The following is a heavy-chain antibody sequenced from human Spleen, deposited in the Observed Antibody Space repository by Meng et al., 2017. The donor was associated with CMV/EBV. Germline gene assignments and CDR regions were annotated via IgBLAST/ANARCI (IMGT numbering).Heavy chain of an antibody. CDR2: IYYSGNT. D-gene: IGHD2-2*01. V-gene: IGHV4-59*01. J-gene: IGHJ2*01. CDR3: ARWYCSTTTCYFLDL. CDR1: GGPISRYY. Sequence: SGGPISRYYWSWIRQPTGKGLEYIGHIYYSGNTEYNPSLKSRVTISVDTSKNQFSLKLSSVIAADTAVYYCARWYCSTTTCYFLDLWGRGTLVTVSS.